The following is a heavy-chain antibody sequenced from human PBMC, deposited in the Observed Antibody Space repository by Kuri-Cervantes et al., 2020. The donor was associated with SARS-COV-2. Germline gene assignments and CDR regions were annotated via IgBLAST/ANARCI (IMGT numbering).Heavy chain of an antibody. CDR2: ISGSGGYT. D-gene: IGHD2-2*01. J-gene: IGHJ6*02. CDR3: ARSPRCSTTSCYYGMDV. Sequence: ETLSLTCTVSGGSVSSGSYYWSWIRQPPGKGLEWVSAISGSGGYTYYADSVKGRFTISRDNSKNTLSLQMNSLRAEDTAVYYCARSPRCSTTSCYYGMDVWGPGTTVTVSS. CDR1: GGSVSSGSYY. V-gene: IGHV3-23*01.